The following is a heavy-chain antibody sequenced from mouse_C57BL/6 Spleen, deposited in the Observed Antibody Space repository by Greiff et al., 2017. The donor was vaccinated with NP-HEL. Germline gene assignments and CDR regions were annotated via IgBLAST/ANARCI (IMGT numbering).Heavy chain of an antibody. CDR1: GYTFTDYY. J-gene: IGHJ4*01. CDR2: INPNNGGT. CDR3: AREGNLLLRPYYAMDY. Sequence: VQLKQSGPELVKPGASVKISCKASGYTFTDYYMNWVKQSHGKSLEWIGDINPNNGGTSYNQKFKGKATLTVEKSSSTAYMELRSLTSEDSAVYYCAREGNLLLRPYYAMDYWGQGTSVTVSS. D-gene: IGHD1-1*01. V-gene: IGHV1-26*01.